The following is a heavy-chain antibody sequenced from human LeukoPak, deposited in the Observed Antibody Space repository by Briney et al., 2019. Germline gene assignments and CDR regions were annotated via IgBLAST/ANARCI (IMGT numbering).Heavy chain of an antibody. CDR3: ARYCSGGSCYRTEIDY. CDR1: GFTFSSYS. Sequence: KTGGSLRLSCAASGFTFSSYSMNWVRQAPGKGLEWVSSISSSSYIYYADSVKGRFTISRDNAKNSLYLQMNSLRAEDTAVYYCARYCSGGSCYRTEIDYWGQGTLVTVSS. V-gene: IGHV3-21*01. J-gene: IGHJ4*02. CDR2: ISSSSYI. D-gene: IGHD2-15*01.